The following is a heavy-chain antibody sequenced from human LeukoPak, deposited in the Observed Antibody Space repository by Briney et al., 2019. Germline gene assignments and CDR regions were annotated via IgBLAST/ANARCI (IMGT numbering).Heavy chain of an antibody. D-gene: IGHD2-2*01. J-gene: IGHJ4*02. CDR3: ARVSPHCSSTSCYDDY. CDR2: ISRSSSVI. Sequence: PGGSLRLSCAASGFTFSGYSMNWVRQAPGKGLEWVSYISRSSSVIYYADSVKGRFIISRDDAKNSLYLQMNSLRAEDTAVYYCARVSPHCSSTSCYDDYWGQGTLVTVSS. CDR1: GFTFSGYS. V-gene: IGHV3-48*01.